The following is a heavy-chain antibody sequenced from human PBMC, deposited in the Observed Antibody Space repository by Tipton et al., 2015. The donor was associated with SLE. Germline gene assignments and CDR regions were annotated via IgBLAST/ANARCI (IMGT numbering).Heavy chain of an antibody. CDR1: GGSISSHD. D-gene: IGHD4-23*01. V-gene: IGHV4-59*11. CDR3: ARGRGRWYPNYFDY. Sequence: TLSLTCTVSGGSISSHDCSWIRQHPGKGLEWLGYIDYSGSTNYNPPLKSRDNISVDTSKNQFHLKLSSVTAADTAVYYCARGRGRWYPNYFDYWGQGTLVTVSS. J-gene: IGHJ4*02. CDR2: IDYSGST.